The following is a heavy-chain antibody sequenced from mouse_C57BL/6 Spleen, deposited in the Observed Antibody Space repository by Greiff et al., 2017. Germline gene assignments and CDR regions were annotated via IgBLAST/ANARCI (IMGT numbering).Heavy chain of an antibody. D-gene: IGHD1-1*01. CDR1: GYAFSSYW. CDR3: TRDTTDRYFDV. CDR2: IYPGDGDT. J-gene: IGHJ1*03. Sequence: VQLQQSGAELVKPGASVKISCKASGYAFSSYWMNWVKQRPGKGLEWIGQIYPGDGDTTYNGKFKGKATLTADKSSSTAYMQLSSLTAEDSAVYFCTRDTTDRYFDVWGTGTTVTVSS. V-gene: IGHV1-80*01.